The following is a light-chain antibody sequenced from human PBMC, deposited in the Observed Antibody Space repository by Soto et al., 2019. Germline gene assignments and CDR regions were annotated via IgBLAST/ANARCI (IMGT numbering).Light chain of an antibody. V-gene: IGKV3-11*01. Sequence: EIVLTQSPATLSLSPGGRATLSCRASQSVSSYLAWYQQKPGQAPRLLIYDSSNRATGIPARFSGSGSGTDFPLTISSLEPEDFAVYYCQQRSNGPWTFGQGTKVEIK. CDR2: DSS. J-gene: IGKJ1*01. CDR1: QSVSSY. CDR3: QQRSNGPWT.